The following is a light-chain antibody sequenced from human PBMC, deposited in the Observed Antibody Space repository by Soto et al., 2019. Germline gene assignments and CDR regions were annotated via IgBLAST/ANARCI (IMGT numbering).Light chain of an antibody. Sequence: SYELTQPHSVSVAPGKTARITCGGNNIGSKSVHWYQHKPGQAPVLVIYYDSDRPSGIPERFSGSNSGNTATLTISRVEAGDEADYYCQVWDSSSDHVVFGGGTKLTVL. CDR3: QVWDSSSDHVV. J-gene: IGLJ2*01. CDR2: YDS. CDR1: NIGSKS. V-gene: IGLV3-21*04.